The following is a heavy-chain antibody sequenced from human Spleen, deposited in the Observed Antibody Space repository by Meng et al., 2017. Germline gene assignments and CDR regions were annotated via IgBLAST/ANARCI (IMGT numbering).Heavy chain of an antibody. D-gene: IGHD6-13*01. CDR2: IDPGTSGT. CDR1: GYTFTAYW. J-gene: IGHJ4*02. V-gene: IGHV1-2*06. CDR3: VRDEDISAAGKLFGDY. Sequence: QVQLVQSGAEVKNPGASVKVSCKPSGYTFTAYWLHWVRQAPGQGLEWMGRIDPGTSGTQYAQNFQGRVTMTRDTSISTTYMELSRLRSDDTAVYYCVRDEDISAAGKLFGDYWGQGTLVTVSS.